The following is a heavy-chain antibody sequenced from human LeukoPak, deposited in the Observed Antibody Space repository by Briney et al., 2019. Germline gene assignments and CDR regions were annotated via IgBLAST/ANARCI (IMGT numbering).Heavy chain of an antibody. CDR3: ARVIVGAGSAFDY. J-gene: IGHJ4*02. Sequence: GGSLRLSCAASGFTFSRHYMVWVRQAPGKGLEWISQISSITSSIYYADSVKGRFTISRDNAKNSLYLQMNCLRAEDTATYYCARVIVGAGSAFDYWGQGTQVTVSS. V-gene: IGHV3-48*01. CDR1: GFTFSRHY. D-gene: IGHD1-26*01. CDR2: ISSITSSI.